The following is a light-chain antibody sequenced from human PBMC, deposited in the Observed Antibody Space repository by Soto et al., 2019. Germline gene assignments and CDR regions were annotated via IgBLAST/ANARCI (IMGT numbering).Light chain of an antibody. CDR1: QSVSSY. Sequence: EIVLTQSPATLSLSPGERATLSYRASQSVSSYLAWYQQKPGQAPRLLIYDASNRATGIPARFSGSGSGTDFTLAISGLEPEDFAVYYCQQRSNWPRTFGQGTRLEIK. CDR2: DAS. J-gene: IGKJ5*01. V-gene: IGKV3-11*01. CDR3: QQRSNWPRT.